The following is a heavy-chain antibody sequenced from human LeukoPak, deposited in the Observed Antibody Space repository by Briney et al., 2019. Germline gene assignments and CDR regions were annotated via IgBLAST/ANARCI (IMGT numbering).Heavy chain of an antibody. CDR1: RYTFTGYY. J-gene: IGHJ3*02. CDR2: INPNSGGT. D-gene: IGHD3-10*01. V-gene: IGHV1-2*02. Sequence: GASVKVSCKASRYTFTGYYMHWVRQAPGQGLEWMGWINPNSGGTNYAQKFQGRVTMTRDTSISTAYMELSRLRSDDTAVYYCARAADGSGSWPQAFDIWGQGTMVTVSS. CDR3: ARAADGSGSWPQAFDI.